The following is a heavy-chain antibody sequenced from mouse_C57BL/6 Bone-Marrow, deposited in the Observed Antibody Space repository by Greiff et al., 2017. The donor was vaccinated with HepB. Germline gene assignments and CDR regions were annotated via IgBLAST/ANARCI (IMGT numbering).Heavy chain of an antibody. J-gene: IGHJ2*01. CDR2: IDPSDSYT. CDR3: ARSPHYYGSSSFDY. CDR1: GYTFTSYW. D-gene: IGHD1-1*01. V-gene: IGHV1-69*01. Sequence: QVQLQQPGAELVMPGASVKLSCKASGYTFTSYWMHWVKQRPGQGLEWIGEIDPSDSYTNYNQKFKGKSTLTVDKSSSTAYLQLSSLTSEDSAVYSCARSPHYYGSSSFDYWGQGTTLTVSS.